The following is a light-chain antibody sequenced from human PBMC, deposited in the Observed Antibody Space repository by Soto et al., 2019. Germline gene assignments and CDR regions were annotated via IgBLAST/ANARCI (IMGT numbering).Light chain of an antibody. Sequence: QAVVTQEPSLTVSPGGTVPLTCGCTTGAVTSSHYPYWFQQKPGQAPRTLIYDTNNKHSWTPARFSGSLLGGKAALTLSGAQPEDEADYYCLFSSSGARVFGGGTKLTVL. CDR3: LFSSSGARV. CDR2: DTN. V-gene: IGLV7-46*01. J-gene: IGLJ2*01. CDR1: TGAVTSSHY.